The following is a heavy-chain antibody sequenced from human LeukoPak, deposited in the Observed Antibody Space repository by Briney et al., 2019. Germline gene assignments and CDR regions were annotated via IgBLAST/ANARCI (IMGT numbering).Heavy chain of an antibody. D-gene: IGHD6-6*01. CDR2: IYSGGST. CDR1: GFTVSSNY. V-gene: IGHV3-53*01. J-gene: IGHJ4*02. Sequence: GGSLRLSCAASGFTVSSNYMSWVCQAPGKGLEWVSVIYSGGSTYYADSVKGRFTISRDNSKNTLYLQMNSLRAEDTAVYYCATRVVPAASYSSSSLDYWGQGTLVTVSS. CDR3: ATRVVPAASYSSSSLDY.